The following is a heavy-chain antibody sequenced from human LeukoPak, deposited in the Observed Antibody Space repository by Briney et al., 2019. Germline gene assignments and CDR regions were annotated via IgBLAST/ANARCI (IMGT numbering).Heavy chain of an antibody. CDR2: MNPNNGNT. V-gene: IGHV1-8*01. D-gene: IGHD4-17*01. CDR3: ARDPHAYYGEHVRNH. Sequence: ASGKVSCKASGYTFTSYDINWVRQATGQGLEWMGWMNPNNGNTGYAQKFQGRVTMTRNTSTGTAYMELSSLRSEDTAVYYCARDPHAYYGEHVRNHWGQGTLVTVSS. CDR1: GYTFTSYD. J-gene: IGHJ4*02.